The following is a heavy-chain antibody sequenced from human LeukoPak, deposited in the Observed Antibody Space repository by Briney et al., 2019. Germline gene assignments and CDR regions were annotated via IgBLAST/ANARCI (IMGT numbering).Heavy chain of an antibody. CDR3: AGGPTAYYFDY. Sequence: GGSLRLSCLASGFTFSTYATHWVRQAPGKGLEYVSAISRNGGRTYYADSVKGRFTISRDNSKNTLDLQINSLRAEDTAVYYCAGGPTAYYFDYWGQGTLVTVSS. D-gene: IGHD2-21*02. V-gene: IGHV3-64*04. CDR2: ISRNGGRT. J-gene: IGHJ4*02. CDR1: GFTFSTYA.